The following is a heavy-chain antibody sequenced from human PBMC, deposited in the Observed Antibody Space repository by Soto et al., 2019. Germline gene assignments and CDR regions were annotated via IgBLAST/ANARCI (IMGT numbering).Heavy chain of an antibody. V-gene: IGHV3-64*01. CDR2: ISSNGGST. J-gene: IGHJ4*02. CDR1: GFTFSSYA. D-gene: IGHD2-2*01. CDR3: AREGYCSSTSCYSFDY. Sequence: LRLSCAASGFTFSSYAMHWVRQAPGKGLEYVSAISSNGGSTYYANSVKGRFTISRDNSKNTLYLQMGSLRAEDMAVYYCAREGYCSSTSCYSFDYWGQGTLVTVSS.